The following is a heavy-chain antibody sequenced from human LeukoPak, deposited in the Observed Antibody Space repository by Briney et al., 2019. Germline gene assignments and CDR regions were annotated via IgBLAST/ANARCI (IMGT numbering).Heavy chain of an antibody. D-gene: IGHD3-22*01. CDR3: ARGYDSSGYGIFDY. J-gene: IGHJ4*02. CDR1: GFTFSSYW. V-gene: IGHV3-74*01. CDR2: INSDGSST. Sequence: GGSLRLSCAASGFTFSSYWMHWVRQAPGKGLVWVSRINSDGSSTSYADSGKGRFTISRDNAKNTLYLQMNSLRAEDTAVYYCARGYDSSGYGIFDYWGQGTLVTVSS.